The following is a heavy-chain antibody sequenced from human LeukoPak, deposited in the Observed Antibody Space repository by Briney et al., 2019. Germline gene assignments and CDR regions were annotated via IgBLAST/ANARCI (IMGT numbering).Heavy chain of an antibody. J-gene: IGHJ6*02. V-gene: IGHV4-34*01. CDR3: ARTGRFWTPYGMDV. Sequence: SETLSLTCTVSGGSISGYYWSWIRQPPGKGLEWIGEINHSGSTNYNPSLKSRVTISVDTSKNQFSLKLSSVTAADTAVYYCARTGRFWTPYGMDVWGQGTTVTVSS. CDR1: GGSISGYY. D-gene: IGHD3/OR15-3a*01. CDR2: INHSGST.